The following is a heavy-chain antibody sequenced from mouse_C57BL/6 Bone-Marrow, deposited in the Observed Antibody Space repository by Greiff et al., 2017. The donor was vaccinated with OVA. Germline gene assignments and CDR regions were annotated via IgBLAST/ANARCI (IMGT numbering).Heavy chain of an antibody. Sequence: VKVVESGAELVRPGTSVKMSCKASGYTFTNYWIGWAKQRPGHGLEWIGDIYPGGGYTNYNEKFKGKATLTADKSSSTAYMQFSSLTSEDSAIYYCASGSSYYAMDYWGQGTSVTVSS. CDR3: ASGSSYYAMDY. CDR1: GYTFTNYW. V-gene: IGHV1-63*01. J-gene: IGHJ4*01. CDR2: IYPGGGYT.